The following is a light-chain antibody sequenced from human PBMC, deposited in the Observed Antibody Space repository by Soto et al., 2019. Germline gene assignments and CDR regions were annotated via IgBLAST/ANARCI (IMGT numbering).Light chain of an antibody. V-gene: IGKV3-11*01. CDR1: QSVSSY. CDR3: QQRSNWPPVIT. J-gene: IGKJ5*01. Sequence: EIVLTQSPGTLSLSPGERATLSCGASQSVSSYLAWYQQKPGQAPRLLIYDASNRATGIPARFSGSGSGTDFTLTISSLEPEDFAVYYCQQRSNWPPVITFGQGTRLEIK. CDR2: DAS.